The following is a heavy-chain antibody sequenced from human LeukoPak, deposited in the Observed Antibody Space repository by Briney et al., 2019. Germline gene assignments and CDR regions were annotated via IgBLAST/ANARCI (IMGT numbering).Heavy chain of an antibody. CDR2: ISHIGST. V-gene: IGHV4-59*11. CDR3: ARDRISINALDM. D-gene: IGHD1-14*01. J-gene: IGHJ3*02. CDR1: GASISGHY. Sequence: SETLSLTCTVSGASISGHYLTWLRQPPGKGLKWIGYISHIGSTNYNPSLKSRLTISVDTSKNQFSLKLTSVTAADTAVYYCARDRISINALDMWGQGTMVTVSS.